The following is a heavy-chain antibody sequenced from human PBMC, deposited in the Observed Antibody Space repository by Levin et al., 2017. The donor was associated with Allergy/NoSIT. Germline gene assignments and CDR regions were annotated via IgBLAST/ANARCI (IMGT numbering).Heavy chain of an antibody. Sequence: GGSLRLSCAASGFTFSSYGMHWVRQAPGKGLEWVAVISYDGSNKYYADSVKGRFTISRDNSKNTLYLQMNSLRAEDTAVYYCAKDLPTYRGDAFDIWGQGTMVTVSS. V-gene: IGHV3-30*18. D-gene: IGHD2-2*01. CDR3: AKDLPTYRGDAFDI. CDR2: ISYDGSNK. CDR1: GFTFSSYG. J-gene: IGHJ3*02.